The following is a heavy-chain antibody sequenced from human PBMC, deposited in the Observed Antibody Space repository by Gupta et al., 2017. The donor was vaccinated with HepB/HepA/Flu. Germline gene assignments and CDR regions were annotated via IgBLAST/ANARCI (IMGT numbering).Heavy chain of an antibody. CDR3: AKGGSTVTRKHLDY. J-gene: IGHJ4*02. V-gene: IGHV3-23*01. CDR1: GFTFSSYA. CDR2: ISGSGGST. D-gene: IGHD4-17*01. Sequence: EVQLLESGGGLVQPGGSMRLSCAASGFTFSSYALSWVRQAPGKGLGWVSAISGSGGSTYYADSVKGRFTISRDNSKNTLYLQMNSLRAEDTAVYYCAKGGSTVTRKHLDYWGQGTLVTVSS.